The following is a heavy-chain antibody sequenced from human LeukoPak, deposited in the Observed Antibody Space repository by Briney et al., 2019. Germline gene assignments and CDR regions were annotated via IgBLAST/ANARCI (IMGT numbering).Heavy chain of an antibody. CDR1: GFTFGSYS. Sequence: KSGGPLRLFCAASGFTFGSYSMDWVRQAPGKALEWVASISSSSCYIFYGDSVKGRFTISRDNAKNSIDLQMNSLRAEDTAVYYCARGPLGDPRGYSGYVVGYFDYWGQGTLVTVSS. CDR3: ARGPLGDPRGYSGYVVGYFDY. CDR2: ISSSSCYI. J-gene: IGHJ4*02. D-gene: IGHD5-12*01. V-gene: IGHV3-21*01.